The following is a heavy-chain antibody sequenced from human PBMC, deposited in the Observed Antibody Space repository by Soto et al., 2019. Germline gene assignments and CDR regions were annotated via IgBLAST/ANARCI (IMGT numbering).Heavy chain of an antibody. CDR2: IYYSGST. D-gene: IGHD2-2*01. J-gene: IGHJ6*02. Sequence: PSDTLSLTCTVSGGSISSGDYYWSWIRQPPGKGLEWIGYIYYSGSTYYNPSLKSRVTISVDTSKNQFSLKLSSVTAADTAVYYCAGDIVVVPAATPQSYGMDVWGQGTTVTVSS. CDR1: GGSISSGDYY. V-gene: IGHV4-30-4*02. CDR3: AGDIVVVPAATPQSYGMDV.